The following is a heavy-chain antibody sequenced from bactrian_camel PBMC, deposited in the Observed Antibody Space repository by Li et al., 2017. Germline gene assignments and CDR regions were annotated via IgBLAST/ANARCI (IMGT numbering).Heavy chain of an antibody. J-gene: IGHJ6*01. CDR3: AADWCDAIAAAGDFGY. CDR1: RSLRC. CDR2: LDYDGYS. Sequence: PLVESGGGSVQAGGSLRLSCAASRSLRCMGWFRQAPGKEREGVAALDYDGYSRYADSVQGRFKISQDNAKNSLYLEMNLLNPEDTAMYYCAADWCDAIAAAGDFGYWGQGTQVTV. D-gene: IGHD3*01. V-gene: IGHV3S53*01.